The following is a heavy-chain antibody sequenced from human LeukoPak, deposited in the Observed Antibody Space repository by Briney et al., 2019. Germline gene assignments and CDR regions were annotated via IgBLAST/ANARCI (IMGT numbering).Heavy chain of an antibody. CDR2: ISSSGSTI. D-gene: IGHD1-26*01. CDR3: ARGGSYLSAFDI. CDR1: GFTFDDYA. V-gene: IGHV3-48*01. Sequence: GGSLRLSCAASGFTFDDYAMHWVRQGPGKGLEWVSYISSSGSTIYYADSVKGRFTISRDNSRNTLYLQMNSLRAEDTAVYYCARGGSYLSAFDIWGQGTMVTVSS. J-gene: IGHJ3*02.